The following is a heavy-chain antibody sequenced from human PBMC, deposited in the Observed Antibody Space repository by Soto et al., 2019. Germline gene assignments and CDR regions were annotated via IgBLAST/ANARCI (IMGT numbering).Heavy chain of an antibody. CDR1: GFTFTSSA. Sequence: SVKVSCKASGFTFTSSAVQWVRQARGQRLEWIGWIVVGSGNTNYAQKFQERVTITRDMSTSTAYMELSSLRSEDTAGYYCAADNCSGGSCYLYYYYGMDVWGQGTTVTVSS. CDR2: IVVGSGNT. J-gene: IGHJ6*02. D-gene: IGHD2-15*01. CDR3: AADNCSGGSCYLYYYYGMDV. V-gene: IGHV1-58*01.